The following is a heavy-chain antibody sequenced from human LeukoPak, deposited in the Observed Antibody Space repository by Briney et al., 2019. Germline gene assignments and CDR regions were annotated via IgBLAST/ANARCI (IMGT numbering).Heavy chain of an antibody. Sequence: SVEVSCKASGGTFSSYAISWVRQAPGQGLEWMGGIIPIFGTANYAQKFQGRVTITADESTSTAYMELSSLRSEDTAVYYCAGLVGYCSSTSCYKAPNYWGQGTLVTVSS. D-gene: IGHD2-2*02. J-gene: IGHJ4*02. V-gene: IGHV1-69*01. CDR3: AGLVGYCSSTSCYKAPNY. CDR2: IIPIFGTA. CDR1: GGTFSSYA.